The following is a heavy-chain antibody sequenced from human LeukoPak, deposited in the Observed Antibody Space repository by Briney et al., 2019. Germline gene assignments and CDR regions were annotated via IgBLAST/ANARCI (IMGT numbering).Heavy chain of an antibody. Sequence: GGSLRLSCAASGFTFRSYGMHWVRQAPGKGLEWVAVIWYDGSNKYYADSVKGRFTISRDNSKNRLYLQMNSLRAEDTAVYYCAKRPRGNYLDPFDYWGQGTLVTVSS. D-gene: IGHD3-10*01. CDR3: AKRPRGNYLDPFDY. V-gene: IGHV3-33*06. CDR2: IWYDGSNK. J-gene: IGHJ4*02. CDR1: GFTFRSYG.